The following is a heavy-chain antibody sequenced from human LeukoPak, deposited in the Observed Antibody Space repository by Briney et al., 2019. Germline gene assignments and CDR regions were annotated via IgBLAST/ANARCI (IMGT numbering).Heavy chain of an antibody. D-gene: IGHD2-2*01. Sequence: SETLSLTCTVSGGSISSYYWSWIRQPAGKGLEWIGRIYTSGSTNYNPSLKSRVTMSVDTSKNQFSLKLSSVTAADTAVYYCARAYCSSCPYYYYMDVWGKGTSVTVSS. CDR2: IYTSGST. J-gene: IGHJ6*03. V-gene: IGHV4-4*07. CDR3: ARAYCSSCPYYYYMDV. CDR1: GGSISSYY.